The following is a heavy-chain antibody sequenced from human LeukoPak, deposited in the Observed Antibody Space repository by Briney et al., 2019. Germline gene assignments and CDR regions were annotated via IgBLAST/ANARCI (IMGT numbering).Heavy chain of an antibody. V-gene: IGHV3-74*01. D-gene: IGHD4-23*01. CDR3: ARVLDYGGNLETLSLDY. Sequence: GGSLRLSCAASGFTFSSYWMHWVRQAPGKGLVWVSRINSDGSSTSYADSVKGRFTISRDNAKNTLHLQMNSLRAEDTAVYYCARVLDYGGNLETLSLDYGGQGTLVTVSS. CDR1: GFTFSSYW. CDR2: INSDGSST. J-gene: IGHJ4*02.